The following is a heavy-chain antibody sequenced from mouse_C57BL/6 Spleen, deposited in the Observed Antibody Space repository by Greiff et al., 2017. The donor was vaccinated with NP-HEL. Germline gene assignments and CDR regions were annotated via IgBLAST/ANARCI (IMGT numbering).Heavy chain of an antibody. CDR2: IDPSDSYT. Sequence: QVQLQQPGAELVKPGASVKLSCKASGYTFTSYWMQWVKQRPGQGLEWIGEIDPSDSYTNYNQKFKGKATLTVDTSSSTAYMQLSSLISEDSAVYYCAIRGGPYYFDYWGQGTTLTVSS. J-gene: IGHJ2*01. D-gene: IGHD1-1*02. CDR3: AIRGGPYYFDY. CDR1: GYTFTSYW. V-gene: IGHV1-50*01.